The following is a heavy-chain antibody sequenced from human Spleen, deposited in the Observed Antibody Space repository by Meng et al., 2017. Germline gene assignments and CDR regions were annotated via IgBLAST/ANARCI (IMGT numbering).Heavy chain of an antibody. V-gene: IGHV4-34*01. D-gene: IGHD3-22*01. J-gene: IGHJ5*02. Sequence: GQRQQWCACVCKPSEPLSLTCVVSGGSFSDYYWSWIRQPPGKGLEWIGEINHSGSTNYNPSLESRATISVDKSKNQFSLKLSSVTAADTAVYYCARDRLSALPYYDSSGYTTGFDPWGQGTLVTVSS. CDR2: INHSGST. CDR3: ARDRLSALPYYDSSGYTTGFDP. CDR1: GGSFSDYY.